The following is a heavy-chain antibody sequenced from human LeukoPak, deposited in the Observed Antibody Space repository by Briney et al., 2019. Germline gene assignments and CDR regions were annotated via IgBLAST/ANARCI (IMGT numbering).Heavy chain of an antibody. Sequence: GGSLRLSCAVSGITLSNYGMSWVRQTPGKGLEWVAGISGSGGTTSYADSVKGRFTISRDNPKNTLYLQMNSLRVEDTAVYFCARGYGGNSAAFDIWGQGTMVTVSS. CDR3: ARGYGGNSAAFDI. J-gene: IGHJ3*02. CDR1: GITLSNYG. D-gene: IGHD4-23*01. V-gene: IGHV3-23*01. CDR2: ISGSGGTT.